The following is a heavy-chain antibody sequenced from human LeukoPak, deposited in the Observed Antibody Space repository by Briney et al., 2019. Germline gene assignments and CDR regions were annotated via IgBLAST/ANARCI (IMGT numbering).Heavy chain of an antibody. V-gene: IGHV4-38-2*02. D-gene: IGHD4-17*01. CDR1: GSSISSGYS. J-gene: IGHJ4*02. Sequence: SETLSLTCSVSGSSISSGYSWGWIRQSPGKGLEWIGSISYSGSIYYNPTLKSRLTISVDTSKNQSSLKLRSVTAADTAVYYCASDRATATTLHYFDYWGQGTLVTVSS. CDR3: ASDRATATTLHYFDY. CDR2: ISYSGSI.